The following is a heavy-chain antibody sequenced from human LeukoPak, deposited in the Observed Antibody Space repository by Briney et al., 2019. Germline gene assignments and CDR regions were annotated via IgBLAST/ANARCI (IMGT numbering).Heavy chain of an antibody. Sequence: GASVKVSCKASGYPFIAFYIHWVRQAPGQGLEWMGLINPSGGSTIYAQKFQGRVTMTRDMSTSTVYMDLSSLRSEDTAVYYCARDRAGYSYATTNWFDPWGQGTLVTVSS. J-gene: IGHJ5*02. D-gene: IGHD5-18*01. CDR3: ARDRAGYSYATTNWFDP. CDR2: INPSGGST. V-gene: IGHV1-46*01. CDR1: GYPFIAFY.